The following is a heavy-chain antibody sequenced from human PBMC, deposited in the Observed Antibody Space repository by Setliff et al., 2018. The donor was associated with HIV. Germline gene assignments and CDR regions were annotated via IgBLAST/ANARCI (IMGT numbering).Heavy chain of an antibody. D-gene: IGHD3-22*01. Sequence: ASVKVSCKASGYTFPNYGITWVRQAPGQGLEWMGWISAYTANTNYAQKFQGRVTMTRDTPISTAYMELSRLRSDDTAVYYCARDYYDSSGYIFFPGLPDYWGQGTLVTVSS. CDR3: ARDYYDSSGYIFFPGLPDY. V-gene: IGHV1-18*01. CDR2: ISAYTANT. CDR1: GYTFPNYG. J-gene: IGHJ4*02.